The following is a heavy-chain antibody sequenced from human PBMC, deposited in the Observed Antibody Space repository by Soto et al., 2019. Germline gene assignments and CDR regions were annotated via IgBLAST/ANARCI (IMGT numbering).Heavy chain of an antibody. CDR2: IYYSGST. Sequence: QVQLQESGPGLVKPSQTLSLTCTVSGGSISSGGYYWSWIRQHPGQGLECIGYIYYSGSTYYNPSLKSRVTISVDTSTNHFSMQLSSVTAADTAVYYCATLLKYGTNGVCYLWFDPWGQGSLVTVSS. V-gene: IGHV4-31*03. J-gene: IGHJ5*02. CDR3: ATLLKYGTNGVCYLWFDP. D-gene: IGHD2-8*01. CDR1: GGSISSGGYY.